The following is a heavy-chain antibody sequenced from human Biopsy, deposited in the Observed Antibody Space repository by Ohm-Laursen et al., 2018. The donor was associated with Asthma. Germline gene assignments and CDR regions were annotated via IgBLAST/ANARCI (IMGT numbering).Heavy chain of an antibody. J-gene: IGHJ4*02. D-gene: IGHD7-27*01. CDR1: GGSMSSSSYY. CDR2: ISYTGSA. Sequence: SDTLPLTCTVSGGSMSSSSYYWGWIRQPPGKGLEWMGSISYTGSAYHNPSLKSRVTISVDTSKNHFSLKLSSLTAADTAVYYCARHWDWGSFFDYWGQGTPVTVSS. CDR3: ARHWDWGSFFDY. V-gene: IGHV4-39*01.